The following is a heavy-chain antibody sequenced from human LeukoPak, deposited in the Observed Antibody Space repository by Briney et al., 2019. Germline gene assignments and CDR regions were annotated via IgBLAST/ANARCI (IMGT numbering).Heavy chain of an antibody. J-gene: IGHJ4*02. D-gene: IGHD1-26*01. CDR2: IKQDGSEK. CDR3: ARGIVGDAFDY. Sequence: GGSLRLSCAASGFTFSSYWMSWVRQAPGKGLEWVANIKQDGSEKYYVDSAKGRFTISRDNAKNSLYLQMNSLRAEDTAVYYCARGIVGDAFDYWGQGTLVTVSS. CDR1: GFTFSSYW. V-gene: IGHV3-7*01.